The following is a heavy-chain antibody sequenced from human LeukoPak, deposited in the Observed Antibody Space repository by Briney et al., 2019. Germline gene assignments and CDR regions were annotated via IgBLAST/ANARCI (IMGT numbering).Heavy chain of an antibody. V-gene: IGHV3-30*02. CDR3: AKSRGALSNIVVVPSGMDV. D-gene: IGHD2-2*01. Sequence: HPGGSLRLSCAASGFTFSSYGMHWVRQAPGKGLEWVAFIRYDGSNKYYADSVKGRFTISRDNSKNTLYLQMNSLRAEDTAVYYCAKSRGALSNIVVVPSGMDVWGKGTTVTVSS. CDR1: GFTFSSYG. CDR2: IRYDGSNK. J-gene: IGHJ6*04.